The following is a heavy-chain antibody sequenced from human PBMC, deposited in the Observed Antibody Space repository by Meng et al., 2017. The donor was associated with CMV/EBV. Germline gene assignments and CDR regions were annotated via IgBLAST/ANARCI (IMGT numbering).Heavy chain of an antibody. D-gene: IGHD3-16*01. J-gene: IGHJ5*02. CDR1: GYTFHSYG. CDR2: ISAYNGNT. V-gene: IGHV1-18*01. CDR3: ARVGGGNWFDP. Sequence: QVQPVGSGAEVKKPGDTVKVSCKASGYTFHSYGISCVRQAPGKGLEWMGWISAYNGNTNYAQKLQGRVTMTTDTSTSTAYMELRSLRSDDTAVYYCARVGGGNWFDPWGQGTLVTVSS.